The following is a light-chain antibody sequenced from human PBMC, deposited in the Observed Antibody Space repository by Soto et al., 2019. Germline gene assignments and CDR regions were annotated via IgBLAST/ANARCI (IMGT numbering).Light chain of an antibody. J-gene: IGKJ4*01. CDR2: KAS. V-gene: IGKV1-5*03. CDR1: QSISSW. CDR3: QQYNSISLLT. Sequence: DIQMTHSPSTLSASVVDRVTITCRASQSISSWLAWYQQKPGKAPKLLIYKASSLESGVPSRFSGSGSGTEFTLTISSLQPDDFATYYCQQYNSISLLTFGGGTKVDI.